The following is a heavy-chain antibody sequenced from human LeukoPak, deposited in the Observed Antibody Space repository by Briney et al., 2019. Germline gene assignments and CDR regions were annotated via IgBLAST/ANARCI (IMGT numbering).Heavy chain of an antibody. CDR1: GYTFTSYY. J-gene: IGHJ4*02. D-gene: IGHD3-22*01. CDR3: ARVPRNYDSSGYYYKIPIFDY. CDR2: FNPSGGST. Sequence: GASVKVSCKASGYTFTSYYMHWVRQAPGQGLEWMGIFNPSGGSTSYAQKFQGRVTMTRDTSTSTVYMELSSLRSEDTAVYYCARVPRNYDSSGYYYKIPIFDYWGQGTLVTVSS. V-gene: IGHV1-46*01.